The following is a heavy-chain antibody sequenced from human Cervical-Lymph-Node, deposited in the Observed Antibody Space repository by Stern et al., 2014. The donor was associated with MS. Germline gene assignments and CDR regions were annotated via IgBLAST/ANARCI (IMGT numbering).Heavy chain of an antibody. Sequence: VQLVESGGGVVQPGWSLGLSCAASGFTFSSFGMHWVRQAPGKGLEWVALIWYDGSNKYYADSVKGRFTISRDNSKNTLYLQMNSLRAEDTAVYYCARDREFSGSDFDYWGQGTLVTVSS. J-gene: IGHJ4*02. CDR2: IWYDGSNK. D-gene: IGHD1-26*01. V-gene: IGHV3-33*01. CDR1: GFTFSSFG. CDR3: ARDREFSGSDFDY.